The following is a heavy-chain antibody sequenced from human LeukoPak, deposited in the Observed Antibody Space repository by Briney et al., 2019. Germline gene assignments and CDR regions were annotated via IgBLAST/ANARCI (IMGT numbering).Heavy chain of an antibody. V-gene: IGHV3-23*01. CDR3: ATPRGTVATGAVY. D-gene: IGHD4-23*01. Sequence: GGSLRLSCVASGFTFRSYAMSWVRLAHGKGLEGVSAISGSGTNTYYADAVKGRFTISRDNSKNTLYLQMNNLRAEDTAVYYCATPRGTVATGAVYWGQGTLVTVSS. CDR1: GFTFRSYA. J-gene: IGHJ4*02. CDR2: ISGSGTNT.